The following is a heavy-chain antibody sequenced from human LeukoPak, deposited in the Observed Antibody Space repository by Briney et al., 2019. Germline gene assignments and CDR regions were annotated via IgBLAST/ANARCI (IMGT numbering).Heavy chain of an antibody. D-gene: IGHD6-13*01. J-gene: IGHJ4*02. CDR3: ARGRPGLASAGTYGF. CDR1: GYTFTSSD. V-gene: IGHV1-8*01. CDR2: MNPNSGKT. Sequence: ASVKVSFTASGYTFTSSDTNWVRQAPGQGREWMGWMNPNSGKTGSARKFQGRVAMTKNISISTAYIEVSSLGYEDTATYYCARGRPGLASAGTYGFWGQGTLITVSS.